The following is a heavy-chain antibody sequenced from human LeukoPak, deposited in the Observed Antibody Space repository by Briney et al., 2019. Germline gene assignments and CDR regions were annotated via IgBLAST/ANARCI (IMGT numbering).Heavy chain of an antibody. CDR1: GYTFIAKY. Sequence: ASVKVSCKASGYTFIAKYIHWVRQAPGQGLEWMGWINPNSGDTNYAQMFQGRVTMTRDTSISTAYMELSRLRSDDTAVYYCANGGSWSYLSNWGQGTLVTVSS. D-gene: IGHD1-26*01. CDR3: ANGGSWSYLSN. J-gene: IGHJ4*02. V-gene: IGHV1-2*02. CDR2: INPNSGDT.